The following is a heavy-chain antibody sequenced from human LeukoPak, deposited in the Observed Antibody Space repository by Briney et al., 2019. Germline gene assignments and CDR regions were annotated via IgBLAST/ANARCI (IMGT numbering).Heavy chain of an antibody. CDR3: ATYRQVLLPFEA. CDR1: GFTFSTFA. D-gene: IGHD5-18*01. V-gene: IGHV3-23*01. J-gene: IGHJ5*02. CDR2: IFQGGGEI. Sequence: GWSLRLSCAASGFTFSTFAMIWVGQPPGKGLEWVSSIFQGGGEIHYADSVRGRFTISRDNSKSTLFLQMNSLRAEDTAIYYCATYRQVLLPFEAWGQGTLVTVSS.